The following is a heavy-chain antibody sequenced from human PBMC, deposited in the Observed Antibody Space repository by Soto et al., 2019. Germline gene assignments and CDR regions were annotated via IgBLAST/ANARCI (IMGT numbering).Heavy chain of an antibody. J-gene: IGHJ3*02. CDR2: IKQDGSEK. D-gene: IGHD6-13*01. V-gene: IGHV3-7*01. CDR3: ARSIYAGTSVGVPDAFYI. Sequence: GGSLRLSCAASGFTFSSYWMSWVRQAPGKGLEWVANIKQDGSEKYYVDSVKGRFTISRDNAKNSLYLQMNSLRAEDTAVYYCARSIYAGTSVGVPDAFYIWGQGTMVTVSS. CDR1: GFTFSSYW.